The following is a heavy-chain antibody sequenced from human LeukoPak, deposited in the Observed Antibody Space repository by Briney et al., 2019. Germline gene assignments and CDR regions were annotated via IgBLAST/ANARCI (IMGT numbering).Heavy chain of an antibody. Sequence: PGGSLRLSCAASGFTVSTNYMSWVRQAPGKGPEWISIIYRSGDTYNADSVKGRFTISRDNSKNTLYLQMNRLRVEDTAVYYCARDKRYCSSGRCWGVQFGPWGQGTLVTVSS. J-gene: IGHJ5*02. CDR3: ARDKRYCSSGRCWGVQFGP. CDR1: GFTVSTNY. V-gene: IGHV3-66*01. CDR2: IYRSGDT. D-gene: IGHD2-15*01.